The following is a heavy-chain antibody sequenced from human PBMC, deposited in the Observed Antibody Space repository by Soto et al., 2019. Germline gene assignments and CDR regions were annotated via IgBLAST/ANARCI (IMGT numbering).Heavy chain of an antibody. CDR2: IYPGDSDT. CDR1: GYSFTIYS. J-gene: IGHJ3*02. V-gene: IGHV5-51*01. CDR3: SRPASDYAFEN. Sequence: EVQLVQSGAEVKKPGESLKISCKASGYSFTIYSIAWVRQMPGKGLEWMGIIYPGDSDTRYSPSFQGQVTISADKSISTAHLPGNRLEASDTAMYYWSRPASDYAFENLGPGKMGT.